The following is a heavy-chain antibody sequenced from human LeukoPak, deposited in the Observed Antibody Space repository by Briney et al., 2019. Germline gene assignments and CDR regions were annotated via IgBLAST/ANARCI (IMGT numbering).Heavy chain of an antibody. V-gene: IGHV3-33*06. Sequence: SGRSLRLSCAASGFTFSSYGMHWVRQAPGKGLEWVAVIWYDGSNKYYADSVKGRFTISRDNSQNTLYLQMNSLRAEDTAVYYCAKVAATPYYYYYMDVWGKGTTVTVSS. J-gene: IGHJ6*03. CDR2: IWYDGSNK. CDR1: GFTFSSYG. CDR3: AKVAATPYYYYYMDV. D-gene: IGHD2-15*01.